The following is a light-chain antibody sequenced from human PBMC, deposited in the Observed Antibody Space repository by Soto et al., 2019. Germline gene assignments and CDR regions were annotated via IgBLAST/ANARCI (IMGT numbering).Light chain of an antibody. CDR1: SSNIGAGYD. Sequence: QSALTQPPSVAGGPGQRVTISCTWSSSNIGAGYDVHWYQQLPGKAPKLLIYGNDNRPSGVPERFSGSKSGTSASLAITGLRADDEADYYCQSYGSSPSANFVFGTGTKVTVL. J-gene: IGLJ1*01. V-gene: IGLV1-40*01. CDR3: QSYGSSPSANFV. CDR2: GND.